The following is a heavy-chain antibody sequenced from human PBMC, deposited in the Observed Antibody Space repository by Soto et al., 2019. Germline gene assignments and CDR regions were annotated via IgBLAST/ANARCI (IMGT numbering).Heavy chain of an antibody. Sequence: QVQLQESGPGLVKPSETLSLTCTVSGGSISSYYWSWIRQPAGKGLEWIGRIYTSGSTNYNPSLRSGVTVSVDTSKNHFSLKLSSVTAADTAVYYCARGRDCGYDWDYFDYWGQGTLVTVSS. J-gene: IGHJ4*02. V-gene: IGHV4-4*07. CDR1: GGSISSYY. CDR2: IYTSGST. CDR3: ARGRDCGYDWDYFDY. D-gene: IGHD5-12*01.